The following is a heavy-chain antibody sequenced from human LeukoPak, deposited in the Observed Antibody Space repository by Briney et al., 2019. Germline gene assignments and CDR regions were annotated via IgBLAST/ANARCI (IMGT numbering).Heavy chain of an antibody. V-gene: IGHV3-15*07. J-gene: IGHJ4*02. CDR3: TTGIRGD. CDR1: GLTVTNAW. CDR2: IASKTDGGAT. D-gene: IGHD3-10*01. Sequence: GGSLRLSCSASGLTVTNAWMNWVRQAPGEGLDWVGRIASKTDGGATDYAAPAKGRFTISRDDSKNTLNLQMNSLKTEDTAVYYCTTGIRGDWGQGTLVTVSS.